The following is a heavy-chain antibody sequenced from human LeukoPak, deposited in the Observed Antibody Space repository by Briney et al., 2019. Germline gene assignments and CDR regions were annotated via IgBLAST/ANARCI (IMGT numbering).Heavy chain of an antibody. Sequence: ASVNVSCKASGYIFTSYVMHWVRRAPGQRLEWMGWINVGNGDTKYSQKFQGRVTIARDTSASTAYMELSSLRSEDTAVYYCARDRGGTGDFDYWGQGTLVTVSS. V-gene: IGHV1-3*01. CDR3: ARDRGGTGDFDY. D-gene: IGHD1-1*01. CDR1: GYIFTSYV. J-gene: IGHJ4*02. CDR2: INVGNGDT.